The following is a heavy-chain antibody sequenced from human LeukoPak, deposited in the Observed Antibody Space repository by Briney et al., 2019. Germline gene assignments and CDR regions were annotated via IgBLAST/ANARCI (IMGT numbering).Heavy chain of an antibody. Sequence: ASVKVSCKAPGYTFSDYYMHWVRQAPGQGLEWMGWINPNSGGTNYAQKFQGRVTMTRDTSISTAYMELSRLRSDDTAVYYCAREDSSSWYSGIDYWGQGTLVTVSS. CDR2: INPNSGGT. CDR1: GYTFSDYY. D-gene: IGHD6-13*01. CDR3: AREDSSSWYSGIDY. J-gene: IGHJ4*02. V-gene: IGHV1-2*02.